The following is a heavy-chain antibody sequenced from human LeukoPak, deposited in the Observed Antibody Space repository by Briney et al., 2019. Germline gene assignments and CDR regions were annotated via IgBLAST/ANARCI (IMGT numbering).Heavy chain of an antibody. J-gene: IGHJ4*02. D-gene: IGHD6-19*01. CDR2: ISSNGGNT. Sequence: GGSLRLSCAASRFTFSDYIMHWVRQTPGKGLEYVSAISSNGGNTYYANSVKGRFTISRDNSKNTLYLQMGSLGAEDMAVYYCARLLRSSSGCIDYWGPGTLVTVAS. V-gene: IGHV3-64*01. CDR3: ARLLRSSSGCIDY. CDR1: RFTFSDYI.